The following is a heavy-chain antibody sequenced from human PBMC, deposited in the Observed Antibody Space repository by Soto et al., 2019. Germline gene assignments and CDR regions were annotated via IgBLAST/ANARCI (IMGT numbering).Heavy chain of an antibody. CDR2: IDPSDSYT. J-gene: IGHJ6*02. CDR1: GYSFTSYW. V-gene: IGHV5-10-1*01. Sequence: PGESLKISCKGSGYSFTSYWIGWVRQMPGKGLEWMGRIDPSDSYTNYSPSFQGHVTISADKSISTAYLQWSSLKASDTAMYYCARPGVTTTGYYYYGMDVWGQGTTVTVSS. CDR3: ARPGVTTTGYYYYGMDV. D-gene: IGHD4-17*01.